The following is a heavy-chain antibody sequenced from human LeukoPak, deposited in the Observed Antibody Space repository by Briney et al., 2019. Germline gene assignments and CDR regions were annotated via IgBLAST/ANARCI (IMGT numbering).Heavy chain of an antibody. J-gene: IGHJ4*02. Sequence: ASVTLSCTGSGGTFNIYAICWVRHPPGQGLEWMGGIIPIFGTANYAQKFQGRGTITTDHSTRTAYMELSSLRSEDTAVYYCARAEGYYDSSGYTPPFDYWGQGTLVTVSS. D-gene: IGHD3-22*01. CDR1: GGTFNIYA. CDR2: IIPIFGTA. CDR3: ARAEGYYDSSGYTPPFDY. V-gene: IGHV1-69*05.